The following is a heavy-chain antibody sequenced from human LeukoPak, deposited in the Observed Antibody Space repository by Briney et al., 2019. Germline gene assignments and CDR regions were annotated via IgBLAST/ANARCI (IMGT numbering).Heavy chain of an antibody. CDR1: GLSFSSYG. CDR2: IQYDGSNK. D-gene: IGHD3-22*01. Sequence: PGGSLRLSCAASGLSFSSYGMHWVRQAPGKGLEWVAFIQYDGSNKFYADSVKGRFTISRDNSKNTLYLQMNSLRAEDTAVYYCARDLHFRVYDSSIYYPYWGQGTLVTVSS. CDR3: ARDLHFRVYDSSIYYPY. J-gene: IGHJ4*02. V-gene: IGHV3-30*12.